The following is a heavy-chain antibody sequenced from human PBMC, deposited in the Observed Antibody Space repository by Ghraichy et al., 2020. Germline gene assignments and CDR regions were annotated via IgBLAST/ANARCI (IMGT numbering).Heavy chain of an antibody. CDR3: ARGPGYYYDPSGGGFFDY. V-gene: IGHV4-38-2*02. CDR1: GYSISSGYY. J-gene: IGHJ4*02. D-gene: IGHD3-22*01. CDR2: IYHSGST. Sequence: SETLSLTCTVSGYSISSGYYCGWIRQPPGKGLEWIGSIYHSGSTYYNASLKSRVTMSVDTSKNQFSLKLTSVTAADTAVYYCARGPGYYYDPSGGGFFDYWGQGTLVTVSS.